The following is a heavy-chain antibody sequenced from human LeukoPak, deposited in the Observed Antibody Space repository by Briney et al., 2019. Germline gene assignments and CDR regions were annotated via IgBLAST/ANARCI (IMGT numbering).Heavy chain of an antibody. CDR2: TRNKANSYTT. D-gene: IGHD3-3*01. V-gene: IGHV3-72*01. Sequence: GGSLRLSCAASGFTFSDHYMDWVRQAPGKGLEWVGRTRNKANSYTTEYAASVKGRFTISRDNSKNTLYLQMNSLRAEDTAVYYCAKPAGDYDFWSGYPGYFDYWGQGTLVTVSS. J-gene: IGHJ4*02. CDR1: GFTFSDHY. CDR3: AKPAGDYDFWSGYPGYFDY.